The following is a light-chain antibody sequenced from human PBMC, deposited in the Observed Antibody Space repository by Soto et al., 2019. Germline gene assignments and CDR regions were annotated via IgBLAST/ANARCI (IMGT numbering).Light chain of an antibody. J-gene: IGLJ3*02. V-gene: IGLV2-11*01. Sequence: QSALTQPRSVSGSPGQSVTISCTGTTGDVGAYNFVSWYQQHPGKAPKLMIYDASKRPSGVPDRFSASKSGNTASLTISGLQAEDEADYYCCSYAGSFTWVFGGGTQLT. CDR3: CSYAGSFTWV. CDR1: TGDVGAYNF. CDR2: DAS.